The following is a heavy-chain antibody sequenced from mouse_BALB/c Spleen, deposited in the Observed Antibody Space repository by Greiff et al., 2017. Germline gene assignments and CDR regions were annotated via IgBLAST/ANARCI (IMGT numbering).Heavy chain of an antibody. Sequence: EVQRVESGAELVKPGASVKLSCTASGFTINDTYMHWVKQRPEQGLEWIGRIDPANGNTKYDPKFQGKATITADTSSNTAYLQLSSLTSEDTAVYYCVSWDGDFDYWGQGTTLTVSS. CDR2: IDPANGNT. CDR1: GFTINDTY. V-gene: IGHV14-3*02. CDR3: VSWDGDFDY. J-gene: IGHJ2*01. D-gene: IGHD4-1*01.